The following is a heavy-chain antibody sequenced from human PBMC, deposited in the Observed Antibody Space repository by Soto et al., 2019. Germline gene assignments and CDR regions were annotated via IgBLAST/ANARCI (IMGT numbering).Heavy chain of an antibody. J-gene: IGHJ6*02. CDR1: GGSISSGGYY. Sequence: SETLSLTCTVSGGSISSGGYYWSWIRQHPGKGLEWIGYIYYSGSTYYNPSLKSRVTISVDTSKNQFSLKLSSVTAADTAVYYCARDALTTVTTYYYYYGMDVWGQGTTVTVSS. CDR3: ARDALTTVTTYYYYYGMDV. V-gene: IGHV4-31*03. D-gene: IGHD4-17*01. CDR2: IYYSGST.